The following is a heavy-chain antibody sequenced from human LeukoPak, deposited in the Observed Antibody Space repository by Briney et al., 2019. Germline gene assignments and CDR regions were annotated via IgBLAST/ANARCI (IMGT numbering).Heavy chain of an antibody. J-gene: IGHJ4*02. D-gene: IGHD6-19*01. CDR3: AYPGVAVAGTY. V-gene: IGHV3-48*01. Sequence: PGGSLRLSCAASGFTFSSYSMNWVRQAPGKGLEWVSYISSSSSSTIYYADSVKGRFTISRDNAKNSLYLQMNSLRAEDTALYYCAYPGVAVAGTYWGQGTLVTVSS. CDR1: GFTFSSYS. CDR2: ISSSSSSTI.